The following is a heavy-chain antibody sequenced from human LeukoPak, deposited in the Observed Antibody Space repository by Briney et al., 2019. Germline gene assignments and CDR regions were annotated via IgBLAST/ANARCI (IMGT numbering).Heavy chain of an antibody. CDR3: ARNKDGLYY. V-gene: IGHV1-2*02. J-gene: IGHJ4*02. Sequence: GASVKVSCKASGYTFTGHEISWVRQAPGQGLEYMGWIHPNTGGTNYAQKFQGRVTMTRDTTINTAYLELSSLTSDDTAVYYCARNKDGLYYWGQGTPVTVSS. CDR2: IHPNTGGT. D-gene: IGHD3-10*01. CDR1: GYTFTGHE.